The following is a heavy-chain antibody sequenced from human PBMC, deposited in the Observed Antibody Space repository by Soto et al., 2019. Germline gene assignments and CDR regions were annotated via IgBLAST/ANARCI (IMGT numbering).Heavy chain of an antibody. Sequence: SETLSLTCTVSGGSISSYYWSWIRQPPGKGLEWIGYIYYSGSTNYNPSLKSRVTISVDTSKNQFSLKLSSVTAADTAVYYCARRRRGCSSTSCYARAQYYYYMDVWGKATTVTVSS. D-gene: IGHD2-2*01. CDR2: IYYSGST. J-gene: IGHJ6*03. V-gene: IGHV4-59*08. CDR3: ARRRRGCSSTSCYARAQYYYYMDV. CDR1: GGSISSYY.